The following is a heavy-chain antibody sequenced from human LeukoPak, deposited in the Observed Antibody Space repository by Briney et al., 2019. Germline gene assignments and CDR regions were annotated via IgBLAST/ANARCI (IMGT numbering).Heavy chain of an antibody. Sequence: ASVKVSCKASGYTFTSYGISWVRQAPGQGLEWMGWISAYNGNTNYAQKFQGRVTMTRNTSISTAYMELSSLRSEDTAVYYCARDIDYWGQGTLVTVSS. CDR2: ISAYNGNT. V-gene: IGHV1-18*01. J-gene: IGHJ4*02. CDR3: ARDIDY. CDR1: GYTFTSYG.